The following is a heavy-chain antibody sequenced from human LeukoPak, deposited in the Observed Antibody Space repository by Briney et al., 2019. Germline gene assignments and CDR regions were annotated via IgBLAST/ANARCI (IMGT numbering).Heavy chain of an antibody. CDR2: MNPNSGNT. CDR1: GYTLTELS. CDR3: ARGLKWFGELFYYYYYMDV. Sequence: ASVKVSCKVSGYTLTELSMHWVRQATGQGLEWMGWMNPNSGNTGYAQKFQGRVTITRNTSISTAYMELSSLRSEDTAVYYCARGLKWFGELFYYYYYMDVWGKGTTVTVSS. J-gene: IGHJ6*03. D-gene: IGHD3-10*01. V-gene: IGHV1-8*03.